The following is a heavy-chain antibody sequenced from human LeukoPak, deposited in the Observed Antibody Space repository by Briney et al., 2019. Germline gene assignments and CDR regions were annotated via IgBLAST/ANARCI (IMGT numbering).Heavy chain of an antibody. CDR3: ARVRWSGSYASMDV. J-gene: IGHJ6*03. CDR1: GGSISSYY. Sequence: SETLSLTCTVSGGSISSYYWSWIRQPAGKGLGWIGRIYTSGSTNYNPSLKSRVTMSVDTSKNQFSLKLSSVTAADTAVYYCARVRWSGSYASMDVWGKGTTVTVSS. CDR2: IYTSGST. D-gene: IGHD1-26*01. V-gene: IGHV4-4*07.